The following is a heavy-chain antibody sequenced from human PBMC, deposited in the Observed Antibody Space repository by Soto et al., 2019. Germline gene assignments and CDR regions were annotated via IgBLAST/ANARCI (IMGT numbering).Heavy chain of an antibody. D-gene: IGHD4-17*01. J-gene: IGHJ4*02. CDR2: IGPASGDT. V-gene: IGHV1-2*02. CDR1: GYTFTGHY. CDR3: AKEDGGTPVIREFYFDS. Sequence: ASVKVSCKASGYTFTGHYIHWVRQAPGQGPEWMGEIGPASGDTRYAQKFQGRVTMTRDTSITTVYMELNNLSPDDTAVYYCAKEDGGTPVIREFYFDSWGQGTLVTVSS.